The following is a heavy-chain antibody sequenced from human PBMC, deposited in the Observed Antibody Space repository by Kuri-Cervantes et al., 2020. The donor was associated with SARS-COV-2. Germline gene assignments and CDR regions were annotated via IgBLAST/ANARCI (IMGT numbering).Heavy chain of an antibody. V-gene: IGHV3-23*03. CDR1: GFTFSSYA. D-gene: IGHD1-26*01. J-gene: IGHJ3*02. CDR2: IYNGGSST. Sequence: GESLKISCAASGFTFSSYAMSWVRQAPGKGLEWVSVIYNGGSSTYYADSVKGRFTISRDNSKNTLYLQMNSLRAEDTAVYYCAREMKEGAVMGAFDIWGQGTMVTVSS. CDR3: AREMKEGAVMGAFDI.